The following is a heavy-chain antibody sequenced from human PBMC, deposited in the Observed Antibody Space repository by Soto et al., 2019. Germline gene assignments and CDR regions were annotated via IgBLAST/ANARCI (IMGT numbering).Heavy chain of an antibody. D-gene: IGHD1-26*01. V-gene: IGHV4-59*01. CDR2: IYYSGST. Sequence: QVQLQESGPGLVKPSETLSLTCTVSGGSISSYYWSWIRQPPGKGLEWIGYIYYSGSTNYNPSLKRRVTISVDTSKNQFSLRLSSVTAADTAVYYCARASMSIVGEGGDFDYWGQGTLVTVSS. J-gene: IGHJ4*02. CDR3: ARASMSIVGEGGDFDY. CDR1: GGSISSYY.